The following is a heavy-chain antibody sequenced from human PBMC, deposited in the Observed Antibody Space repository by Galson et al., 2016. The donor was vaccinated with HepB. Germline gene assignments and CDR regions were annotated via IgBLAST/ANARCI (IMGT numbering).Heavy chain of an antibody. D-gene: IGHD3-16*02. Sequence: SETLSLTCTVSGGSMRGLYWSWIRQAPGKGLEVIGYIHYSGRTNYRPSLTSRVTISADTSRNQFSLKLTSVTPADTGVYYCARGLAPSEAIVQSPDYWGQGILITVS. V-gene: IGHV4-59*11. J-gene: IGHJ4*02. CDR3: ARGLAPSEAIVQSPDY. CDR2: IHYSGRT. CDR1: GGSMRGLY.